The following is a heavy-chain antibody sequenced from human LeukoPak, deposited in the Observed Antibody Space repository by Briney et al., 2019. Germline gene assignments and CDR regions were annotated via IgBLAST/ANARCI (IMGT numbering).Heavy chain of an antibody. J-gene: IGHJ4*02. D-gene: IGHD2-15*01. CDR1: GGTFSSYA. V-gene: IGHV1-69*13. CDR3: ARGGGVCSGGSCYVAQPDY. Sequence: ASVKVSCKASGGTFSSYAISWVRQAPGQGLEWMGGIIPIFGTANYAQKFQGRVTITADESTSTAYMELSSLRSEDTAVYYCARGGGVCSGGSCYVAQPDYWGQGTLVTVSS. CDR2: IIPIFGTA.